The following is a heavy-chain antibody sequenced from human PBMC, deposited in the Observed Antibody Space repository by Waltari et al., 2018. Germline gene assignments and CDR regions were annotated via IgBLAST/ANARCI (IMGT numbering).Heavy chain of an antibody. J-gene: IGHJ3*02. CDR1: GGTFSSYA. CDR3: ARDNAAGGSWGYDAFDI. CDR2: IIPILCIA. V-gene: IGHV1-69*09. D-gene: IGHD1-26*01. Sequence: QVQLVQSGAEGKKPGSSVKVSCKASGGTFSSYAISWVRQAPGQGLEWMGRIIPILCIANYYQKFQGRVTITADKSTSTAYMELSSLRSEDTAVYYCARDNAAGGSWGYDAFDILGQGTMVTVSS.